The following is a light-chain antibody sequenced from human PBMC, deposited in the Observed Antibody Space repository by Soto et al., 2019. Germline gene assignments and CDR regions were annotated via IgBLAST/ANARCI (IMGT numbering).Light chain of an antibody. CDR3: QKYNSAPWT. Sequence: DIQMTQSPSSLSASVGDRVTITCRASQGISTYLAWYQQKPGKVPQILISAASALHSGVPSRFSGSGSGTDFTLTISSLQPEDVAPYYCQKYNSAPWTLGQGTKVDIK. CDR1: QGISTY. J-gene: IGKJ1*01. V-gene: IGKV1-27*01. CDR2: AAS.